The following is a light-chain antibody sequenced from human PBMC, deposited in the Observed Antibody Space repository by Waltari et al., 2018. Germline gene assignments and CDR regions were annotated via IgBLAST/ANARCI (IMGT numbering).Light chain of an antibody. Sequence: DIVLTQTPLSSPVTLGQPAFLPCRSSQSLVHSDGNTYLSWPHQRPGQPPRLLIYKISNRVSGVADRFSCSGAGTDFTLKISRVEAEDLGIYYCMQATQSWTFGQGTKVELK. V-gene: IGKV2-24*01. J-gene: IGKJ1*01. CDR3: MQATQSWT. CDR2: KIS. CDR1: QSLVHSDGNTY.